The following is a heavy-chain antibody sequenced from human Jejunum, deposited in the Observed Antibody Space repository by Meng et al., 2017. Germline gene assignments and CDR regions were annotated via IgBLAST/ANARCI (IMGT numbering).Heavy chain of an antibody. CDR1: GGGISTREW. CDR3: AREWSGSYRHFDY. Sequence: QVQLQESRPGRLKPSGTLSLACAVAGGGISTREWWRWVRQPPGKGLEWIGEIHHSGSTNYNPSLKSRVTISVDKSKNQFSLKLNSVTAADTAVYYCAREWSGSYRHFDYWGQGTLVTVSS. V-gene: IGHV4-4*02. J-gene: IGHJ4*02. CDR2: IHHSGST. D-gene: IGHD1-26*01.